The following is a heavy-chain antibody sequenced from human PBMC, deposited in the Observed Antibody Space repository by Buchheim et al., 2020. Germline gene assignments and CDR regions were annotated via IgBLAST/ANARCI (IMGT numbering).Heavy chain of an antibody. CDR1: GFTFSSYW. CDR3: ARKLAAAGMFYYYYYGMDV. J-gene: IGHJ6*02. V-gene: IGHV3-74*01. CDR2: INSDGSST. Sequence: EVQLVESGGGLVQPGGSLRLSCAASGFTFSSYWMHWVRQAPGKGLVWVSRINSDGSSTSYAESVKGRFTISRDNAKNTLYLQMNSLRAEDTAVYYCARKLAAAGMFYYYYYGMDVWGQGTT. D-gene: IGHD6-13*01.